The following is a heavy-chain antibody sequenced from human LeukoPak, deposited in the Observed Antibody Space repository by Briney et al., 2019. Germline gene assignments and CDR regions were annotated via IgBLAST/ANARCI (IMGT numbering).Heavy chain of an antibody. D-gene: IGHD1-26*01. V-gene: IGHV1-2*02. CDR2: INPNSGGT. CDR1: GYTFTSYG. Sequence: ASVKVSCKASGYTFTSYGISWVRQAPGQGLEWMGWINPNSGGTNYAQKFQGRVTMTRDTSISTAYMELSRLRSDDTTVYYCARVKGATKGPVSAFDIWGQGTMVTVSS. CDR3: ARVKGATKGPVSAFDI. J-gene: IGHJ3*02.